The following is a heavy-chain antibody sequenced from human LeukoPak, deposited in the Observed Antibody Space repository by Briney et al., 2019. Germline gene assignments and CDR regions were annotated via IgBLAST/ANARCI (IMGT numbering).Heavy chain of an antibody. CDR3: ARARDGDILTGYLYYYYYGMDV. J-gene: IGHJ6*02. V-gene: IGHV1-8*01. D-gene: IGHD3-9*01. CDR1: GYTFTGYD. Sequence: ASVKVSCKASGYTFTGYDINWVRQATGQGLEWMGWMNPNSGNTGYAQKFQGRVTMTRNTSISTAYMELSSLRSEDTAVYYCARARDGDILTGYLYYYYYGMDVWGQGTTVTVSS. CDR2: MNPNSGNT.